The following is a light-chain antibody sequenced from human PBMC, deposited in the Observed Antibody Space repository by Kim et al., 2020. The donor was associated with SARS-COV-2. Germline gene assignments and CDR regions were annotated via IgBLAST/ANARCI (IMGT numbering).Light chain of an antibody. CDR2: DAT. CDR1: QTINNG. J-gene: IGKJ1*01. CDR3: QQSNDWPPLT. V-gene: IGKV3-15*01. Sequence: SPGERATLSCRASQTINNGLVWYQQKPGQAPRLLIYDATTRATGVPARFIGSGSETDFTLTISSLQSEDFAVYYCQQSNDWPPLTFGQGTKVDIK.